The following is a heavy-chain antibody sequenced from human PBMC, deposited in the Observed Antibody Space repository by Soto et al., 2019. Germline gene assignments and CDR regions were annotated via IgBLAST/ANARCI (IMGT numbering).Heavy chain of an antibody. CDR1: GFTFCSYA. CDR2: ISYDGSNK. D-gene: IGHD6-19*01. J-gene: IGHJ1*01. Sequence: QVQLVESGGGVVQPGRSLRLSCAASGFTFCSYAMHWVRQAPGKGLEWVAVISYDGSNKYYADSVKGRFTISRDNSKNTLHLQMNSLRAEDTAVYYCARDPLPRAVAALRGLSEYFQHWGQGTLVTVSS. V-gene: IGHV3-30-3*01. CDR3: ARDPLPRAVAALRGLSEYFQH.